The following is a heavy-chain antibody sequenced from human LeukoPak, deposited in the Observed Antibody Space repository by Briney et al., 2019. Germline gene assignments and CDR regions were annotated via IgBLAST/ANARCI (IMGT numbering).Heavy chain of an antibody. J-gene: IGHJ5*02. CDR2: INHSGST. D-gene: IGHD5-12*01. Sequence: KASETLSLTCAVYGGSFSGYYWSWIRQPPGKGLKWIGEINHSGSTNYNPSLKSRVTISVDTSKNQFSLKLSSVTAADTAVYYCARGRIVATITVLYLNWFDPWGQGTLVTVSS. CDR3: ARGRIVATITVLYLNWFDP. V-gene: IGHV4-34*01. CDR1: GGSFSGYY.